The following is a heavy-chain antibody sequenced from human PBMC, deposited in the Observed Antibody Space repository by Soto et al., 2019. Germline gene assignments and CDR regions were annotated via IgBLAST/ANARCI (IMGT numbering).Heavy chain of an antibody. CDR1: GGSINSYY. Sequence: PSETLSLTCTVSGGSINSYYWSWIRQPPGNGLEWIGQINYTGSTNYNPSLKSRVTISVDTSKNLFSLKLSSVTAADTAVYYCAVLSLHGNECDVNDYWGQGTLVIVSA. CDR2: INYTGST. CDR3: AVLSLHGNECDVNDY. D-gene: IGHD1-1*01. J-gene: IGHJ4*02. V-gene: IGHV4-59*08.